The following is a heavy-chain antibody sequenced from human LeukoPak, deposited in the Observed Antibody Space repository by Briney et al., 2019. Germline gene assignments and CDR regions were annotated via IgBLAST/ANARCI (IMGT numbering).Heavy chain of an antibody. CDR3: ARTGLHGFSLIRGVRSYYFDY. CDR2: INPNSGDT. V-gene: IGHV1-2*02. Sequence: ASVKVSCKASGYTFTGYYMHWVRQAPGQGLEWMGWINPNSGDTNSAQKFQGRVAMTRDTSITTAYMELSSLTSDDTAVYYCARTGLHGFSLIRGVRSYYFDYWGQGTLVTVSP. D-gene: IGHD3-10*01. J-gene: IGHJ4*02. CDR1: GYTFTGYY.